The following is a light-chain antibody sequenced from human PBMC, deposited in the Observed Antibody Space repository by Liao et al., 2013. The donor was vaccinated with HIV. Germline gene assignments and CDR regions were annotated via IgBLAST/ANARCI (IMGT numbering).Light chain of an antibody. J-gene: IGLJ1*01. CDR2: QGN. CDR3: QTWDRSLGV. V-gene: IGLV3-1*01. Sequence: SYELSQPTSLSVSPGQTANITCSEDQSGDADVSWYQQKPGQSPVLVIFQGNKRPSGIPERFSGSISGNTATLTISGTQAMDEADYYCQTWDRSLGVFGTGTKVTVL. CDR1: QSGDAD.